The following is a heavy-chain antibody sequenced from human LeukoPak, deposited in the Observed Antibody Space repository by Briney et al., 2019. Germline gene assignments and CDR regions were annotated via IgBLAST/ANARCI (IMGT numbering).Heavy chain of an antibody. CDR2: IRYDGTNK. CDR3: AKDRDYGDYPSAYYYYMDV. V-gene: IGHV3-30*02. CDR1: GFTFSTYG. Sequence: GGSLRLSCAASGFTFSTYGIHWVRQAPGKGLEWVSFIRYDGTNKWYADSVKGRFTISRDNSKNMLYLQMNSLRAEDTAVYHCAKDRDYGDYPSAYYYYMDVWGKGTTVTVSS. J-gene: IGHJ6*03. D-gene: IGHD4-17*01.